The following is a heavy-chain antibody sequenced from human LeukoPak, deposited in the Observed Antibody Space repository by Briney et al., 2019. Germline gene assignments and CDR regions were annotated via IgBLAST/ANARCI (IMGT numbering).Heavy chain of an antibody. D-gene: IGHD1-26*01. CDR3: AKSGGYGLIDY. V-gene: IGHV4-39*01. CDR1: GASISGSGYY. J-gene: IGHJ4*02. Sequence: PSESLSLTCTVSGASISGSGYYWGWIRQPPGKGLEWIGSIYSSGSTYYNASLQSRVTISIETSKNQITLRLNSVTAADTAMYYCAKSGGYGLIDYWGQGTLVTVSS. CDR2: IYSSGST.